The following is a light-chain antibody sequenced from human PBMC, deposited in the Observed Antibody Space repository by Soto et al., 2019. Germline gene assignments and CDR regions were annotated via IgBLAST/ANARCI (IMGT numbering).Light chain of an antibody. CDR3: HQYDTLPRT. CDR1: QSLSICY. Sequence: EIRLSQSPCTLSLSTGERATLSCRASQSLSICYLAWYQQKPGQAPRILIYAASSRATGIPDRFSGSGSGTDFTLTISRLEPEDFAVYYCHQYDTLPRTFGQGTKVDIK. CDR2: AAS. V-gene: IGKV3-20*01. J-gene: IGKJ1*01.